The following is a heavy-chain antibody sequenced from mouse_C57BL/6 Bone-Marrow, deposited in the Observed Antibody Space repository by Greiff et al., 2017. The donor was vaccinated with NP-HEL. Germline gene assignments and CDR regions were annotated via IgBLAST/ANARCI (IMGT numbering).Heavy chain of an antibody. CDR2: IYPRSGNT. Sequence: QVHVKQSGAELARPGASVKLSCKASGYTFTSYGISWVKQRTGQGLEWIGEIYPRSGNTYYNEKFKGKATLTADKSSSTAYMELRSLTSEDSAVYFCSRRDFGYYGSSPWFAYWGQGTLVTVSA. V-gene: IGHV1-81*01. J-gene: IGHJ3*01. CDR1: GYTFTSYG. CDR3: SRRDFGYYGSSPWFAY. D-gene: IGHD1-1*01.